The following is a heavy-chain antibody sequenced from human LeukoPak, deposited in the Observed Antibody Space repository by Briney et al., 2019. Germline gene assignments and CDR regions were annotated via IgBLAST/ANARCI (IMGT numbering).Heavy chain of an antibody. J-gene: IGHJ4*02. CDR1: GYTFTSYY. D-gene: IGHD2-2*02. CDR2: INPSGGST. V-gene: IGHV1-46*01. Sequence: ASVKVSCKASGYTFTSYYMHWVRQAPGQGLEWMGIINPSGGSTSYAQKFQGRVTMTRDTSTSTVYMELSSLRSEDTAVYYCAIAYCSSTSCYTGNYFDYWGQGTLVTVSS. CDR3: AIAYCSSTSCYTGNYFDY.